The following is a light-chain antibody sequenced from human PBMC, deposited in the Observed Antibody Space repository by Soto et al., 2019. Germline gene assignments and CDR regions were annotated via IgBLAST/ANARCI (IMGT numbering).Light chain of an antibody. V-gene: IGLV1-44*01. Sequence: QSVLTQPPSASGTPGQSVTISCSGSSSNIESNTVTWYQQLPGTAPKLVIYSNYDRPSGVPDRFSGSTSGTSASLVIRGLQSEDEADYYCAAWDDILNGYVFGDGTKVTVL. CDR3: AAWDDILNGYV. CDR1: SSNIESNT. CDR2: SNY. J-gene: IGLJ1*01.